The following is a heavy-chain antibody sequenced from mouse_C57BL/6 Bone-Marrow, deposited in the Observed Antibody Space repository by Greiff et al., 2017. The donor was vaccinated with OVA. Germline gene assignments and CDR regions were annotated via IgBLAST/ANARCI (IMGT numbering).Heavy chain of an antibody. CDR2: IDPSDSYP. CDR3: AREAITTDFAY. CDR1: GYTFTSYW. J-gene: IGHJ3*01. V-gene: IGHV1-50*01. Sequence: VQLQQPGAELVKPGASVKLSCKASGYTFTSYWMQWVKQRPGQGLEWIGEIDPSDSYPTYNKKFKGKATLTVATSYSTASMQLSSLTSEDSAVYCCAREAITTDFAYWGQGTLVTVSA. D-gene: IGHD1-1*01.